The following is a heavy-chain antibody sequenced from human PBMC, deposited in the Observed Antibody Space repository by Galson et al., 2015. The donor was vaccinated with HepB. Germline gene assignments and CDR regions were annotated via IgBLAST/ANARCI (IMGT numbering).Heavy chain of an antibody. CDR3: AHTYRTTGTTSDYFDY. V-gene: IGHV2-5*01. CDR2: LYWNDDK. CDR1: GFSLRTSGMG. D-gene: IGHD1-1*01. Sequence: PALVKPTQTLTLTCTFSGFSLRTSGMGVGWIRQPPGKALEWLALLYWNDDKRYSPSLRSRLTITKDTSKNQVVLTMTNMDPVDATTYYCAHTYRTTGTTSDYFDYWGQGTLVTVSS. J-gene: IGHJ4*02.